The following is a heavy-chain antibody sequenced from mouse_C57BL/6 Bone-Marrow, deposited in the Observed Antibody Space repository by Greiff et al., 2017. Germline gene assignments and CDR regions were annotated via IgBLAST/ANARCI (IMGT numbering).Heavy chain of an antibody. CDR3: ARKGAYYSNYDYAMDY. V-gene: IGHV1-64*01. D-gene: IGHD2-5*01. CDR2: IHPNSGST. J-gene: IGHJ4*01. CDR1: GYTFTSYW. Sequence: QVQLKQPGAELVKPGASVKLSCKASGYTFTSYWMHWVKQRPGQGPEWIGMIHPNSGSTNYNEKFKSKATLTVDKSSSTAYMQLSSLTSEDSAVYYCARKGAYYSNYDYAMDYWGQGTSVTVSS.